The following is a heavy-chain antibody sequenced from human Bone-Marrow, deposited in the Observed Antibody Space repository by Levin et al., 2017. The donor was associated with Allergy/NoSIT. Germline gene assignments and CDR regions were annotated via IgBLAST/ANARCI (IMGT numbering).Heavy chain of an antibody. CDR3: AREKRAVTGIYTYYYGMDI. D-gene: IGHD6-19*01. CDR2: FYYSGST. V-gene: IGHV4-59*01. CDR1: GDSINSYY. J-gene: IGHJ6*02. Sequence: TSSETLSLRCTVAGDSINSYYWSWTRQAPGKGLEWIGDFYYSGSTNYNPSLKSRVTISVDMSKNQLSLKLSSVTAADTAVYYCAREKRAVTGIYTYYYGMDIWGQGTTVTVSS.